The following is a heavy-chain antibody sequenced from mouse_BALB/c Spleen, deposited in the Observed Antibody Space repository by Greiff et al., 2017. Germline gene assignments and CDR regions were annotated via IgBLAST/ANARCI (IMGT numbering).Heavy chain of an antibody. CDR3: ARGNWYFDV. CDR2: ISSGGGST. CDR1: GFAFSSYD. Sequence: EVKLVESGGGLVKPGGSLKLSCAASGFAFSSYDMSWVRQTPEKRLEWVAYISSGGGSTYYPDTVKGRFTISRDNAKNTLYLQMSSLKSEDTAMYYCARGNWYFDVWGAGTTVTVSS. J-gene: IGHJ1*01. V-gene: IGHV5-12-1*01.